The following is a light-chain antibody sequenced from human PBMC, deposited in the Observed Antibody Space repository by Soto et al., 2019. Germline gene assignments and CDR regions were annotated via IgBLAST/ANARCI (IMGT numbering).Light chain of an antibody. CDR2: KAS. Sequence: DIQMTQSPSTLSVSVGDRVTITCRASQSISSWLAWYQQKPGKAPKSLIYKASSLESGIPSRFSGSGSGTECTLTSIRRQLDVFATDYYQQFSIYPSTSGQGTR. CDR1: QSISSW. J-gene: IGKJ5*01. CDR3: QQFSIYPST. V-gene: IGKV1-5*03.